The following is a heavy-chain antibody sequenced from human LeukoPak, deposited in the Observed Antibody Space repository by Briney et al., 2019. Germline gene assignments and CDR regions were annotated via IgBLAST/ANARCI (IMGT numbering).Heavy chain of an antibody. D-gene: IGHD2-2*01. CDR2: IYYSGST. V-gene: IGHV4-61*01. CDR3: AREGRVVVRKENYYGMDV. CDR1: GGSVSSGSHY. J-gene: IGHJ6*02. Sequence: PSETLSLTCTVSGGSVSSGSHYWSWIRQPPGKGLEWIGYIYYSGSTNYNPSLKSRVTISVDTSKNQFSLKLSSVTAADTAVYYCAREGRVVVRKENYYGMDVWGQGTTVTVSS.